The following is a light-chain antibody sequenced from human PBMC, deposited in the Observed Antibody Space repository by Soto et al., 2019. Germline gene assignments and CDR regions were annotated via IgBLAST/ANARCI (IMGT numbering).Light chain of an antibody. CDR1: QSINAH. CDR2: GAS. J-gene: IGKJ1*01. Sequence: EVVMTQXPATLSVSPGERVTLSCRASQSINAHLAWYQQKPGQAPRLLIHGASTRATGIPARFSGSGFGTEFIXXNXSXRSEDCAVYYCQQYNTWLWTFGQGTKVEIQ. CDR3: QQYNTWLWT. V-gene: IGKV3-15*01.